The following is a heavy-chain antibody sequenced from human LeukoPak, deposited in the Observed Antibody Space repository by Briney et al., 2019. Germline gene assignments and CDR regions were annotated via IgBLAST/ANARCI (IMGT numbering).Heavy chain of an antibody. D-gene: IGHD3-10*02. CDR1: GFTFSTYA. J-gene: IGHJ4*02. CDR3: ARGTMFPYYSDY. Sequence: PGGSLRLSCAASGFTFSTYAMQWVRQAPGKGLEYVSAISSNGGSTYYANSVEGRFTISRDNSKNTLYLQMGSLRAEDMAVYYCARGTMFPYYSDYWGQGTLVTVSS. V-gene: IGHV3-64*01. CDR2: ISSNGGST.